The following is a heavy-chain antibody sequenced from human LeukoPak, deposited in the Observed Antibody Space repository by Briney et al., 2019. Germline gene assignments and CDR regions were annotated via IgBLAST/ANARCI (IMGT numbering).Heavy chain of an antibody. D-gene: IGHD5-12*01. J-gene: IGHJ4*02. Sequence: GGSLRLSCSASGFTFSAYTMNWVRQAPGQGLEWVSYISSGSSSVYYADSVKGRFTISRDNAKDSLYLQMNSLRAEDTAVYYCARPVDYNAGDYWGQGTLVTVSS. CDR1: GFTFSAYT. V-gene: IGHV3-48*04. CDR2: ISSGSSSV. CDR3: ARPVDYNAGDY.